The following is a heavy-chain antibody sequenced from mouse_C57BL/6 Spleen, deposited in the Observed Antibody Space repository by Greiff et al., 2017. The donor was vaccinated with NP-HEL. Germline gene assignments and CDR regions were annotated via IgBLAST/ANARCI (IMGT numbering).Heavy chain of an antibody. CDR2: INYDGSST. D-gene: IGHD1-1*01. CDR3: ARKGLLRGYFDY. Sequence: EVHLVESEGGLVQPGSSMKLSCTASGFTFSDYYMAWVRQVPEKGLEWVANINYDGSSTYYLDSLKSRFIISRDNAKNILYLQMSSLKSDDTATYYCARKGLLRGYFDYWGQGTTLTVSS. CDR1: GFTFSDYY. J-gene: IGHJ2*01. V-gene: IGHV5-16*01.